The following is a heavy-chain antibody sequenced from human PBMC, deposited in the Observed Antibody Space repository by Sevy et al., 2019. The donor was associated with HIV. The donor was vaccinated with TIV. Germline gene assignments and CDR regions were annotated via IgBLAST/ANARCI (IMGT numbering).Heavy chain of an antibody. J-gene: IGHJ1*01. CDR1: GFIFSNFA. CDR2: TSYDGSHK. D-gene: IGHD1-26*01. CDR3: ARGENDDEFFQY. V-gene: IGHV3-30*04. Sequence: GGSLRLSCTVSGFIFSNFAMHWVRQAPGKGLEWVAVTSYDGSHKYYADSVKGRFIVSRDNSRNILSLEMSSLTRDDTAVYYCARGENDDEFFQYWGQGTLVPSPQ.